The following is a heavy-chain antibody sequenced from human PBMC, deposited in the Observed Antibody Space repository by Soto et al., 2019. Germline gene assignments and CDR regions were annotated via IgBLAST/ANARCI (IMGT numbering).Heavy chain of an antibody. CDR1: GGTFSSYA. V-gene: IGHV1-69*01. CDR2: IIPIFGTA. Sequence: QVQLVQSGAEVKKPGSSVKVSCKASGGTFSSYAISWVRQAPGQGLEWMGGIIPIFGTANYAQKFQGRVTITADESTSTAYMELSSLRSEDTAVYYCARDYYDILTGYYKFFYYWGQGPLVTVSS. J-gene: IGHJ4*02. D-gene: IGHD3-9*01. CDR3: ARDYYDILTGYYKFFYY.